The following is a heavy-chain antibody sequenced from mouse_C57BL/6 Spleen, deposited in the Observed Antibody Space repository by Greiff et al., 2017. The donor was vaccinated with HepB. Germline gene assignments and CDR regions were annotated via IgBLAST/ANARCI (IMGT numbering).Heavy chain of an antibody. CDR3: ARWGGSSSFAY. Sequence: VQLQQPGAELVKPGASVKLSCKASGYTFTSYWMHWVKQRPGQGLEWIGMIHPNSGSTNYNEKFKSKATLTVDKSSSTAYMQLSILTSADSAVYYCARWGGSSSFAYWGQGTLVTVSA. J-gene: IGHJ3*01. V-gene: IGHV1-64*01. CDR1: GYTFTSYW. D-gene: IGHD1-1*01. CDR2: IHPNSGST.